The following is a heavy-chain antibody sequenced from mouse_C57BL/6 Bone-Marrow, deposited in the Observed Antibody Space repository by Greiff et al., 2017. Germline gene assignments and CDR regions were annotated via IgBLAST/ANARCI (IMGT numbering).Heavy chain of an antibody. CDR3: ARDDYGGAWFAY. D-gene: IGHD2-4*01. V-gene: IGHV14-2*01. J-gene: IGHJ3*01. CDR1: GFNIKDYY. CDR2: IDPEDGET. Sequence: EVKLVESGAELVKPGASVKLSCTASGFNIKDYYMHWVKQRTEQGLEWIGRIDPEDGETKYAAKFQGKATITADTSSNTAYLQLSSLTSEDTAVYYCARDDYGGAWFAYWGQGTLVTVSA.